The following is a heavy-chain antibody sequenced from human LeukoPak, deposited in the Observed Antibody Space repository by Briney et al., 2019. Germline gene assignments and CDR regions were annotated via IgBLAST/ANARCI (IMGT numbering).Heavy chain of an antibody. D-gene: IGHD1-26*01. Sequence: GGSLRLSCAASGFSFSVYWMHWVRQAPGKGPVWVSRIKTDGSITDYADFVKGRFTISRDNAKNSLYLQMNSLRAEDTAVYYCARAGSGSLYAFDIWGQGTMVTASS. CDR2: IKTDGSIT. CDR3: ARAGSGSLYAFDI. J-gene: IGHJ3*02. V-gene: IGHV3-74*01. CDR1: GFSFSVYW.